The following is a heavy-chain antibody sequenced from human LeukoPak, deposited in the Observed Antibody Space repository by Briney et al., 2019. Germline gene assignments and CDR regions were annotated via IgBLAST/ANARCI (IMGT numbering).Heavy chain of an antibody. D-gene: IGHD6-13*01. CDR3: ARVEYSSSWYGYYFDY. CDR2: IYYSGST. CDR1: GGSISSYY. Sequence: SETLSLTCTVSGGSISSYYWSWIRQPPGKGLEWIGYIYYSGSTNYNPSLKSRVTISVDTSKNQFSLKLSSVTAADTAVYYCARVEYSSSWYGYYFDYWGQGTLVTVSS. V-gene: IGHV4-59*01. J-gene: IGHJ4*02.